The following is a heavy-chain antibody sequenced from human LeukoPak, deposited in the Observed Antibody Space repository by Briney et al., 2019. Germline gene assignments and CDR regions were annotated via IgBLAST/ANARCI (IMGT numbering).Heavy chain of an antibody. V-gene: IGHV3-7*01. CDR2: INQDGSET. CDR3: ARDPQFSYDDTGTFDS. Sequence: GGSLRLSCAASGFTFLNYWMSWVRQAPGKGPEWLANINQDGSETYYLDSVKGRFTVSRDNAKNSLYLQMNTLRAEDTAVYYCARDPQFSYDDTGTFDSWGQGTLVTVSS. D-gene: IGHD2-8*02. J-gene: IGHJ4*02. CDR1: GFTFLNYW.